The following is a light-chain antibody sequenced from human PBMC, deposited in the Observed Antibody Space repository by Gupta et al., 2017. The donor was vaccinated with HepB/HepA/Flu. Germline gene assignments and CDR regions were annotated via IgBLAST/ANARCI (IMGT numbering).Light chain of an antibody. V-gene: IGKV3-20*01. CDR1: QSVSSNC. CDR3: QQCGSSPFT. J-gene: IGKJ5*01. Sequence: ESVLTQSPGSLPLYPGERATLSCRASQSVSSNCLVWYQQRPGQAPRLLIYGASSRAPDIPCRFSGSVSGTDFTLTISRLEPVDFAVYYCQQCGSSPFTFGQGTRLEIK. CDR2: GAS.